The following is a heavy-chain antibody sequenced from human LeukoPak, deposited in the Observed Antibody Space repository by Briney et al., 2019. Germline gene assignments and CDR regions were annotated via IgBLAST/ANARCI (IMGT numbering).Heavy chain of an antibody. D-gene: IGHD2-2*01. CDR1: GGTFSSYA. CDR2: IIPIFGTA. V-gene: IGHV1-69*13. Sequence: SVKVSCKASGGTFSSYAISWVRQAPGQGLEWMGGIIPIFGTANYAQKFQGRVTITADESTSTAYMELSSLRSEDTAVYYCASPGKLGYCSSTSCFDYWGQGTLFTVSS. CDR3: ASPGKLGYCSSTSCFDY. J-gene: IGHJ4*02.